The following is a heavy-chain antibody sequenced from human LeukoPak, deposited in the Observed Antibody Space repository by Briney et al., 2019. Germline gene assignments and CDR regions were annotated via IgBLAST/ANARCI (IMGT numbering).Heavy chain of an antibody. Sequence: PSETLSLTCAVYGGSFSGYYWSWLRQPPGKGLEWIGEINHSGSTNYNPSLKSRVTISVDTSKNQFSLKLSSVPAADTAVYYCARTGVATIAFYYWGQGTLVTVSS. D-gene: IGHD5-12*01. CDR1: GGSFSGYY. CDR2: INHSGST. J-gene: IGHJ4*02. V-gene: IGHV4-34*01. CDR3: ARTGVATIAFYY.